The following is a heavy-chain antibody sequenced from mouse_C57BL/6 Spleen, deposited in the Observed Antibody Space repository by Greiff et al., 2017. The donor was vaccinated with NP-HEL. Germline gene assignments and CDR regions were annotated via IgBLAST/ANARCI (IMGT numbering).Heavy chain of an antibody. D-gene: IGHD1-1*01. V-gene: IGHV1-64*01. CDR2: IHPNSGST. Sequence: QVQLQQPGAELVKPGASVKLSCKASGYTFTSYWMHWVKQRPGQGLEWIGMIHPNSGSTNYNEKFKSKATLTVDKSSSTAYMQLCSLTSEDSEVYYCARGRGYYGSSYYAMDYWGQGTSVTVSS. CDR3: ARGRGYYGSSYYAMDY. CDR1: GYTFTSYW. J-gene: IGHJ4*01.